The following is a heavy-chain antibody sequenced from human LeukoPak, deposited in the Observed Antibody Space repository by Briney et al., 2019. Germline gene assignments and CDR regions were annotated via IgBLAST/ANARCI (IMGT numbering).Heavy chain of an antibody. CDR1: GFHFSAYD. D-gene: IGHD1-26*01. CDR3: ARDQTGSLDY. V-gene: IGHV3-7*01. J-gene: IGHJ4*02. Sequence: GGSLRLSCAASGFHFSAYDMHWVRQAPGKGLEWVANINQDGSTKHYVDSVKGRFTISRDNTKNSLYLQMNSLRAEDTAIYYCARDQTGSLDYWGQGTLVTVSS. CDR2: INQDGSTK.